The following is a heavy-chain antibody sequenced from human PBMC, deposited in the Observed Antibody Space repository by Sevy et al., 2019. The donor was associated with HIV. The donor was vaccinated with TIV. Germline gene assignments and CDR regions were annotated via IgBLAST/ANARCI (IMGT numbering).Heavy chain of an antibody. CDR2: ITSSSSFI. D-gene: IGHD1-20*01. J-gene: IGHJ6*02. Sequence: GGSLRPSCAASGFTFRSYSMNWVRQAPGRGLEWVSSITSSSSFIFYADSVKGRFTISREKDKNSLFLQMNSLRAEDTAVYYCARPTSGLSECGRLDNARFYGMDVWGQGTTVTVSS. CDR1: GFTFRSYS. V-gene: IGHV3-21*06. CDR3: ARPTSGLSECGRLDNARFYGMDV.